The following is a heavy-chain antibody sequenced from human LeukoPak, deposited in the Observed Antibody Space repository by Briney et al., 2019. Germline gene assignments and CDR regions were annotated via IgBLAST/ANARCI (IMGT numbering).Heavy chain of an antibody. D-gene: IGHD6-6*01. J-gene: IGHJ6*03. Sequence: GGSLRLSCAASGFTFSSYGMHWVRQAPGKGLEWVAVIWYDGSNKYYADSVKGRFTISRDNSKNTLYLQMNSLRAEDTAVYYCARGSSIAARGKYYYMDVWGKGTTVTVSS. CDR1: GFTFSSYG. CDR3: ARGSSIAARGKYYYMDV. CDR2: IWYDGSNK. V-gene: IGHV3-33*01.